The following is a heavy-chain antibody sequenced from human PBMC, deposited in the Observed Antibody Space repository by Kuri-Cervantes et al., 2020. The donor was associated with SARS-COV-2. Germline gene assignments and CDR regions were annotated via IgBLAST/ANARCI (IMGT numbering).Heavy chain of an antibody. CDR1: GYTFTSYG. D-gene: IGHD3-3*01. CDR2: ISAYNGNT. Sequence: ASVKVSCKASGYTFTSYGISWVRQAPGQGLEWTGWISAYNGNTNYAQKLQGRVTMTTDTSTSTAYMELRSLRSDDTAVYYCARDLEFLEWLLPSLLDYWGQGTLVTVSS. CDR3: ARDLEFLEWLLPSLLDY. V-gene: IGHV1-18*01. J-gene: IGHJ4*02.